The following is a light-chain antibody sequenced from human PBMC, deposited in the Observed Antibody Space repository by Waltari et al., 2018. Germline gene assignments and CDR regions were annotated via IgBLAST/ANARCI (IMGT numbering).Light chain of an antibody. Sequence: QSVLTQPPSVSAAPGQKVTISCPGSSSNIGHNYVHWYQQLPGTAPKLLIYDNNKGPSGIPDRFSGFKSGTSATLGITGLQTGDEADYYCGTWDSSLSAVVFGGGTKLTVL. CDR1: SSNIGHNY. CDR3: GTWDSSLSAVV. J-gene: IGLJ2*01. CDR2: DNN. V-gene: IGLV1-51*01.